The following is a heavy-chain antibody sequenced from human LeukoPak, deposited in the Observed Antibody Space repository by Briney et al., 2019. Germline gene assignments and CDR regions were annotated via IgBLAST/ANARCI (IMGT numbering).Heavy chain of an antibody. V-gene: IGHV3-30-3*01. CDR2: ISYDGSNK. J-gene: IGHJ4*02. CDR1: GFTFSSYA. D-gene: IGHD2-21*02. CDR3: ESGDLDY. Sequence: PGGSLRLSCAASGFTFSSYAMHWVRQAPGKGLEWVAVISYDGSNKYYADSVKGRFTISRDNSKNTLYPQMNSLRAEDTAVYYCESGDLDYWGQGTLVTVSS.